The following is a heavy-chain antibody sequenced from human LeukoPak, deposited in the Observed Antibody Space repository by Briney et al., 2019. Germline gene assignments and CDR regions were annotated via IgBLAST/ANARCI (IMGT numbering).Heavy chain of an antibody. CDR3: ATAHYYYDSSVVD. D-gene: IGHD3-22*01. CDR1: GGTFSSYA. V-gene: IGHV1-69*04. J-gene: IGHJ4*02. CDR2: IIPILGIA. Sequence: ASVKVSCKASGGTFSSYAISWVRQAPGQGIEWMGRIIPILGIANYAQKFQGRVTITADKSTSTAYMELSSLRSEDTAVYYCATAHYYYDSSVVDWGQGTLVTVSS.